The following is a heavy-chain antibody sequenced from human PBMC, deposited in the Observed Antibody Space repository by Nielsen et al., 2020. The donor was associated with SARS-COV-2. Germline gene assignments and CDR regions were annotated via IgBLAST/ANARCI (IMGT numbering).Heavy chain of an antibody. V-gene: IGHV1-3*01. CDR3: ARDRQKRFDS. CDR2: INADNGNT. J-gene: IGHJ4*02. Sequence: WVRQAPGQRLEWMGWINADNGNTRYSQEFQGRVTLNRDTSASTAYMELSSLRSEDTAVYYCARDRQKRFDSWGQGTLVTVSS.